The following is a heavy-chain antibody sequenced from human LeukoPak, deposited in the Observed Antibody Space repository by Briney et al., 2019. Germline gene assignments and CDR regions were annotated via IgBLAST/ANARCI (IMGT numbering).Heavy chain of an antibody. J-gene: IGHJ4*02. CDR2: INHSGST. V-gene: IGHV4-34*01. Sequence: SETLSLTCAVYGGSFSGYYWSWIRQPPGKGLEWIGEINHSGSTNYNPSLKSRVTISVDTSKNQFSLKLSSVTAADTAVYYCARRRFGVYYYDSSGYYSPWFDYWGQGTLVTVSS. CDR3: ARRRFGVYYYDSSGYYSPWFDY. D-gene: IGHD3-22*01. CDR1: GGSFSGYY.